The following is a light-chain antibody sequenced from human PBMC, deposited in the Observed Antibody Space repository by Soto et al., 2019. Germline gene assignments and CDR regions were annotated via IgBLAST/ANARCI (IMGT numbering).Light chain of an antibody. V-gene: IGKV3-15*01. CDR2: GAL. CDR1: QSVRDN. Sequence: RQSPAHQSVSPGERATLSCRASQSVRDNLAWYQQKPGQAPRLPIYGALTRATGIPARFSGSGSGTEFTLTISSLQSEDFAVYYCQQYDNWPLTFGGGTKVDIK. J-gene: IGKJ4*01. CDR3: QQYDNWPLT.